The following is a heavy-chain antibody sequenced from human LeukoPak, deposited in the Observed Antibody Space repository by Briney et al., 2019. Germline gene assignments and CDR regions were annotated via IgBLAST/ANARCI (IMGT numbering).Heavy chain of an antibody. V-gene: IGHV3-23*01. D-gene: IGHD2-15*01. CDR3: AKGVVAANIREPFDY. CDR1: GFTFSNYA. CDR2: ISGSGSST. J-gene: IGHJ4*02. Sequence: GGSLRLSCAASGFTFSNYAMSWVRQAPGKGLEWVSAISGSGSSTYYADSVKGRFTISRDNSKNTLYLQMNSLRAEDTAVHYCAKGVVAANIREPFDYWGQGTLVTVSS.